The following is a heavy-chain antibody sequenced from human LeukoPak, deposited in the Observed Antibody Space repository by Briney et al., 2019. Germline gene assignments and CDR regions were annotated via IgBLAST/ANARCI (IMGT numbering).Heavy chain of an antibody. D-gene: IGHD2-15*01. CDR1: GGSISSYY. CDR3: ARAWVVAANHYFDY. Sequence: SETLSLTCAVSGGSISSYYWSWIRQPPGKGLEWIGYIYCSGSTNYNPSLKSRVTISVDTSKNQFSLKLSSVTAADTAVYYCARAWVVAANHYFDYWGQGTLVTVSS. CDR2: IYCSGST. V-gene: IGHV4-59*01. J-gene: IGHJ4*02.